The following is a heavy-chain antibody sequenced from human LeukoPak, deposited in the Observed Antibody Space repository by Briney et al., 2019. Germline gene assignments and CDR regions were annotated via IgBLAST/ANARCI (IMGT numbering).Heavy chain of an antibody. D-gene: IGHD3-10*01. Sequence: ASVKVSCKASGGTFSSYAISWVRQAPGQGLGWMGGIIPISGTANYAQKFQGRVTMTRDTSTSTVYMELSSLRSEDTAVYYCARGPRITLVRGGQWYYYMDVWGKGTTVTISS. CDR3: ARGPRITLVRGGQWYYYMDV. CDR2: IIPISGTA. CDR1: GGTFSSYA. V-gene: IGHV1-69*05. J-gene: IGHJ6*03.